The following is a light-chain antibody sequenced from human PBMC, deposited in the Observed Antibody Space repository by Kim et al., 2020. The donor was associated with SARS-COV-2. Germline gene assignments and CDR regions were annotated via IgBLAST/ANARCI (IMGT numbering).Light chain of an antibody. CDR1: QSISGR. CDR2: KAS. Sequence: ALVGDRVTITCRASQSISGRLAWYQQKPGKAPKLLIYKASILESGVPSRFSGSGSGTEYTLTISSLQPDDFATYYCQQYNSYSYTFGQGTKVDIK. CDR3: QQYNSYSYT. J-gene: IGKJ2*01. V-gene: IGKV1-5*03.